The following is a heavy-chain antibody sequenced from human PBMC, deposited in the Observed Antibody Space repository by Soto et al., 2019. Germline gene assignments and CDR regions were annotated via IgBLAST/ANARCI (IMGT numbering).Heavy chain of an antibody. J-gene: IGHJ3*02. CDR3: AIHSREDDYDAFDI. Sequence: ASVKVSCKASGYTFTSYDINWVRQATGQGLEWMGWMNPNSGNTGYAQKFQGRVTMTRNTSISTAYMELSSLRSEDTAVYYCAIHSREDDYDAFDIWGQGTMVTVSS. V-gene: IGHV1-8*01. D-gene: IGHD3-22*01. CDR1: GYTFTSYD. CDR2: MNPNSGNT.